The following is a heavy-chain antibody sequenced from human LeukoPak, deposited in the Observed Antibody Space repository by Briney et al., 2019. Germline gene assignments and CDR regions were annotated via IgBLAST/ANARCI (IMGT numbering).Heavy chain of an antibody. CDR2: IVVGSGNT. Sequence: SVKVSCKASGFTFTSSAMQWVQQARGQRLEWIGWIVVGSGNTNYAQKFQERVTITRDMSTSTAYMELSSLRSEDTAVYYCAADRLDYGSGSLCYWGQGTLVTVSS. J-gene: IGHJ4*02. CDR3: AADRLDYGSGSLCY. CDR1: GFTFTSSA. D-gene: IGHD3-10*01. V-gene: IGHV1-58*02.